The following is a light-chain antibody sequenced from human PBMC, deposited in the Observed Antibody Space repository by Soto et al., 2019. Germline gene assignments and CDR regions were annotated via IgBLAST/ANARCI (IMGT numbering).Light chain of an antibody. J-gene: IGKJ2*01. CDR2: GAS. CDR3: HPYGSSPYT. CDR1: QSVSSY. V-gene: IGKV3-20*01. Sequence: EIVLTQSPGTLSLSPGERATLSCRASQSVSSYLAWYQQKPGQAPRLLIYGASSRATGIPDRFSGSGSGTDFTLTISRLEAEDFAVYYCHPYGSSPYTFGQGTKLEIK.